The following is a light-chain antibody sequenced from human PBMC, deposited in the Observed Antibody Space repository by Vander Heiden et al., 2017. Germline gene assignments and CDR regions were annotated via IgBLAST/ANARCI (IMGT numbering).Light chain of an antibody. CDR2: AAS. CDR1: QSISSH. V-gene: IGKV1-39*01. J-gene: IGKJ2*01. Sequence: DIPMTQSPSSLPASVGDRVTITCRAGQSISSHLNWYQQKPGKAPNLLIYAASNLQSGVPSRFSGVASGTDFTLTITSLQLEDFATYYCEQSFSTPHTFGQGTKLEIK. CDR3: EQSFSTPHT.